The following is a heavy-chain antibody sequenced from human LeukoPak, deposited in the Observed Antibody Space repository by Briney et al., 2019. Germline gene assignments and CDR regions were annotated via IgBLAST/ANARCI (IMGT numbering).Heavy chain of an antibody. CDR3: ATYSNNWANFDY. Sequence: GRSLRLSCAASGFTFSSHYMHWVRQAPGKGLEWVSAISSDGSNEDYADSVQGRFTISRDNSKNTLYLQMNSLRAEDTAVYYCATYSNNWANFDYWGQGTLVIVSS. CDR2: ISSDGSNE. CDR1: GFTFSSHY. V-gene: IGHV3-30-3*01. J-gene: IGHJ4*02. D-gene: IGHD6-13*01.